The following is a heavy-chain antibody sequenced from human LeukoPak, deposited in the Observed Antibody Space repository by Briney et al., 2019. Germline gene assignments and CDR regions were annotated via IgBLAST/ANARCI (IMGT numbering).Heavy chain of an antibody. CDR3: AREIYDSSGSDY. CDR2: ITQDGSEK. D-gene: IGHD3-22*01. V-gene: IGHV3-7*03. Sequence: GGSLRLSCGASGFTFSNYWMSWVRQAPGKGLEWVASITQDGSEKYYVGSVKGRFTISRDNAKNSLYLQTNSLRAEDTALYYCAREIYDSSGSDYWGQGTLVTVSS. CDR1: GFTFSNYW. J-gene: IGHJ4*02.